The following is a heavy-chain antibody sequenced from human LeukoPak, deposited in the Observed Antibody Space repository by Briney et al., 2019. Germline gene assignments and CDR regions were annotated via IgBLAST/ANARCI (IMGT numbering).Heavy chain of an antibody. J-gene: IGHJ6*02. Sequence: GGSLRLSCAASGFIVSSNYMSWVRQAPGKGLEWVSVVYSGGSIYYTDSVKGRFTISRDNSKNTLYLQMNSLRAEDTAVYFCASDPRGPYGMDVWGPGTTVTVSS. CDR1: GFIVSSNY. V-gene: IGHV3-66*01. CDR2: VYSGGSI. D-gene: IGHD3-10*01. CDR3: ASDPRGPYGMDV.